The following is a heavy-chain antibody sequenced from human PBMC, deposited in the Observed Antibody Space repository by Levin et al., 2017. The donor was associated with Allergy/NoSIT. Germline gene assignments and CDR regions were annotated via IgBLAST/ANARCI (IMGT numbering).Heavy chain of an antibody. V-gene: IGHV1-46*01. CDR2: INPDRDGTII. J-gene: IGHJ3*01. CDR1: GYSVTWHH. Sequence: ASVKVSCQASGYSVTWHHIHWVRQAPGQGLEWVGVINPDRDGTIIRYAQNFQGRVAITKDTSTCTVYMEMSSLSSEDTALYYCAGETNACDVWGQGTMVTVSS. D-gene: IGHD4-11*01. CDR3: AGETNACDV.